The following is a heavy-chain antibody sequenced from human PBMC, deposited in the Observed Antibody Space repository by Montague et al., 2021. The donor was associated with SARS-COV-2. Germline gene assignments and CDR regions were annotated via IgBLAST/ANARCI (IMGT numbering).Heavy chain of an antibody. CDR1: GFTFSSYA. J-gene: IGHJ6*02. D-gene: IGHD3-9*01. CDR2: ISYDGSNK. CDR3: AREGRYFDWLLNYYYCGMDV. V-gene: IGHV3-30*04. Sequence: SLRLSCAASGFTFSSYAMHWVRQAPGKGLEWVAVISYDGSNKYYVGSVKGRFTISRDNSKNTLYLQMNSLRAEDTAVYYCAREGRYFDWLLNYYYCGMDVWGQGTTVTVSS.